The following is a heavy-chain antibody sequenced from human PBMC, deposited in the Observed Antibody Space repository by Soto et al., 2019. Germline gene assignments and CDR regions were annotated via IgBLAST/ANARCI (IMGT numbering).Heavy chain of an antibody. CDR1: GGSISSGDYY. D-gene: IGHD3-3*02. V-gene: IGHV4-30-4*01. Sequence: PSETLSLTCTVSGGSISSGDYYWSWIRQPPGKGLEWIGYIYYSGSTYYNPSLKSRVTISVDTSKNQFSLKLSSVTAADTAVYYCARAFTYTYYFDYWGQGTLVTVSS. CDR2: IYYSGST. J-gene: IGHJ4*02. CDR3: ARAFTYTYYFDY.